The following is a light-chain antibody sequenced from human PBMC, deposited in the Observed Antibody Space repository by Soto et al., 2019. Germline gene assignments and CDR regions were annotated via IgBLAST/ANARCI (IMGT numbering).Light chain of an antibody. Sequence: QLVLTQSPSASASLGASVKLTCTLSSGHSSYAIAWHQQQPEEGHRYLMKLNSDGSHSKGDGIPDRFSGSSSGAERYLTISSLQSEDEADYYCQTWGTGIQVFGGGTKLTVL. CDR1: SGHSSYA. CDR3: QTWGTGIQV. V-gene: IGLV4-69*01. CDR2: LNSDGSH. J-gene: IGLJ2*01.